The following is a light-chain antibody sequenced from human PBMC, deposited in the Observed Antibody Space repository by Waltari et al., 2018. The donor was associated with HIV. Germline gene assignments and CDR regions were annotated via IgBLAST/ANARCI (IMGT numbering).Light chain of an antibody. CDR3: SSYTSDSTYV. V-gene: IGLV2-14*03. Sequence: QSALTQPASVSGSPGQSITISCTGTSSDVGGYNYVSWYQQHPGKAPKLMIFHVSNRPSGVSTRFSGSKSGNTASLTISALQAEDEADYYCSSYTSDSTYVFGTGTKVTLL. CDR1: SSDVGGYNY. J-gene: IGLJ1*01. CDR2: HVS.